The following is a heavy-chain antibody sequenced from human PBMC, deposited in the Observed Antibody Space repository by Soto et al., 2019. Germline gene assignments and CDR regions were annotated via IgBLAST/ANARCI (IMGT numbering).Heavy chain of an antibody. J-gene: IGHJ3*02. Sequence: PSETLSLTCTVSGGSISSSSYYRDCIRQPPGKVLEWIGSIYYSGSTYYSPSLKRRVTISVDTSKNQFSLKLSSVTAADTAVYYCATSTRITMIVVVDYAFDIWGQGTMVTVSS. CDR3: ATSTRITMIVVVDYAFDI. CDR2: IYYSGST. V-gene: IGHV4-39*01. D-gene: IGHD3-22*01. CDR1: GGSISSSSYY.